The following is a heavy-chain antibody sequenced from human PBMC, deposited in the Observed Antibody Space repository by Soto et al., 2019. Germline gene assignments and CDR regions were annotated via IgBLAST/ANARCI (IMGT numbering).Heavy chain of an antibody. Sequence: EVQLVESGGGVVRPGGSLRLSCAASGFTFEDHGMIWVRQVPGQGLEWVVEMNWRGSSTSYADSVKGRFTISRDNAKNSLYLQINSLRAEDTALYFGARDGGVAVAVDASDIWGQGTMVTVSS. CDR2: MNWRGSST. V-gene: IGHV3-20*04. CDR3: ARDGGVAVAVDASDI. D-gene: IGHD6-19*01. J-gene: IGHJ3*02. CDR1: GFTFEDHG.